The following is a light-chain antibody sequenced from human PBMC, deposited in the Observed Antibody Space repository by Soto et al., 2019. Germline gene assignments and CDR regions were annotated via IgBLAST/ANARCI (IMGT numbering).Light chain of an antibody. CDR2: DAS. CDR1: RGISRS. CDR3: QQYDDYWT. J-gene: IGKJ1*01. Sequence: DIPMTQSPSTLSASIGDRVSITCRASRGISRSLAWYQHKPGTGPRLLIYDASTLQSGIPSRFIGGGSGAEFTLTITSLQPDDSAIYFCQQYDDYWTFGPGTRVEVK. V-gene: IGKV1-5*01.